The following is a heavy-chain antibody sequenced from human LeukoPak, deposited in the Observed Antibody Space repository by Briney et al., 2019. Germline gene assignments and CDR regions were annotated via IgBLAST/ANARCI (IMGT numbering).Heavy chain of an antibody. CDR2: VYYSGST. V-gene: IGHV4-39*01. D-gene: IGHD5-24*01. CDR1: GGSISSSSLN. CDR3: ARWGGGYNYWWFDP. Sequence: PSETLSLTCPVSGGSISSSSLNWGWIRQPPGKGLAWIGSVYYSGSTYYNPSLKSRVTMSVDTSKNQFSLKLSSVTAADTAVYYCARWGGGYNYWWFDPWGQGTLVTVSS. J-gene: IGHJ5*02.